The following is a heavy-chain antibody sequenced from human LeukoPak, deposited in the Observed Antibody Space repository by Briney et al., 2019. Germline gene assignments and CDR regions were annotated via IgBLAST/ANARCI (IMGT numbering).Heavy chain of an antibody. J-gene: IGHJ4*02. CDR3: ARAVRDMVRGVLAFYFDY. CDR2: INSDGSST. D-gene: IGHD3-10*01. CDR1: GFTFSSYW. V-gene: IGHV3-74*01. Sequence: GGSLRPSCAASGFTFSSYWMHWVRQAPGKGLVWVSRINSDGSSTSYADSVKGRFTISRDNAKNTLYLQMNSLRAEDTAVYYCARAVRDMVRGVLAFYFDYWGQGTLVTVSS.